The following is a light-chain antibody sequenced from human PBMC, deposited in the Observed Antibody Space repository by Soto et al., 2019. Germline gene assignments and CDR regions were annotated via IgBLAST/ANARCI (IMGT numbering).Light chain of an antibody. CDR3: QQYGSSPIT. CDR2: GAS. J-gene: IGKJ5*01. Sequence: EIVMTQSPATVCVSXGERATLICRASESVSSNLAGYQQKPGLPPRFXXDGASSRAQGSPDRSSGSGSVTDFTRTISRREPEDFAVYYGQQYGSSPITFGQGTRLEIK. V-gene: IGKV3-20*01. CDR1: ESVSSN.